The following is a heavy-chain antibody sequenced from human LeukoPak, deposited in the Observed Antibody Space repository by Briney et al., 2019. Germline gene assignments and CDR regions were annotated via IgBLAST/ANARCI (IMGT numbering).Heavy chain of an antibody. J-gene: IGHJ4*02. CDR3: VSDWGNSQSDY. Sequence: SEPLSLTCTVSGGSISSYYWSWIRQPPGKGLEWIGYIYYSGSTNYNPSLKSRVTISVDTSKNQFSLKLSSVTAADTAVYYCVSDWGNSQSDYWGQGTLVTVSS. V-gene: IGHV4-59*01. CDR1: GGSISSYY. D-gene: IGHD3-16*01. CDR2: IYYSGST.